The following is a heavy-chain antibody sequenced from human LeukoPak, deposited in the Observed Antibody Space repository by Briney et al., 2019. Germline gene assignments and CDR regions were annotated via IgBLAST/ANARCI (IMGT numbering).Heavy chain of an antibody. V-gene: IGHV3-21*01. CDR2: ISSSSSYI. Sequence: GGSLRLSCAASGFTFSSYSMSWVRQAPGKGLEWVSSISSSSSYIYYADSVKGRFTISRDNAKNSLYLQMNSLRAEDTAVYYCARDFVAGIMGVYWYFDLWGRGTLVTVSS. J-gene: IGHJ2*01. D-gene: IGHD6-19*01. CDR1: GFTFSSYS. CDR3: ARDFVAGIMGVYWYFDL.